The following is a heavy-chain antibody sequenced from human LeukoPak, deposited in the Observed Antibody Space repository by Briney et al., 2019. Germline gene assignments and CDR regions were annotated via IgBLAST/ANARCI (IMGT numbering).Heavy chain of an antibody. J-gene: IGHJ4*02. V-gene: IGHV3-7*01. D-gene: IGHD3-10*01. CDR3: ARDRDVDALDY. CDR1: GFTFTSYW. Sequence: GGSLRLSCAASGFTFTSYWMSWVRQAPGKGLEWVANIKQDGSEKYYVDSVKGRFTISRDNAKNSLYLQMNSLRAEDTAVYYCARDRDVDALDYWGQGTLVTVSS. CDR2: IKQDGSEK.